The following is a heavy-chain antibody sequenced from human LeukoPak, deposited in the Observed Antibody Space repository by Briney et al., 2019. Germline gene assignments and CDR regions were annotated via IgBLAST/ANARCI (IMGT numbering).Heavy chain of an antibody. J-gene: IGHJ4*02. CDR1: GYTFTTFG. CDR2: IITYNGNT. CDR3: AMRTGTYPYSFAY. D-gene: IGHD1-1*01. Sequence: ASVKDSCKTSGYTFTTFGLSCLRQAPGQGLQWMGCIITYNGNTNYAQKFQGRVTMTTDTSTRTAYIDLRSLRSDDTAVYYCAMRTGTYPYSFAYWGGGTLVTVSS. V-gene: IGHV1-18*01.